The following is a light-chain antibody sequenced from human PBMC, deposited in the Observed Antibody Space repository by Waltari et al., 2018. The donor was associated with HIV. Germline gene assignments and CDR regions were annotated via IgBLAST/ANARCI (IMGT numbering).Light chain of an antibody. V-gene: IGLV1-40*01. CDR2: DNS. J-gene: IGLJ2*01. CDR1: NSNIGAGFD. CDR3: QSYDSRLSGSVV. Sequence: QSALTQPPSVSGAPGQSVTISCSGSNSNIGAGFDVHWYQQVPGTAPRLLIYDNSNRPTGVPYRFAGSKSGPSASLAINGLQSEDEADYYGQSYDSRLSGSVVFGGGTKVTVL.